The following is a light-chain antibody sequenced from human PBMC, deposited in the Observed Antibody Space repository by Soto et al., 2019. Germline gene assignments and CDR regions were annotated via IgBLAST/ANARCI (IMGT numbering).Light chain of an antibody. CDR1: SSNIGAGYD. J-gene: IGLJ2*01. Sequence: QSVVTQTPSVSGAPGQRVTISCTGSSSNIGAGYDVHWYQQLPGTAPKLLIYGNSNRPSGVPDRFSGSKSGTSASLAITGLQAEDEADYYCQSYDSSPHVVFGGGTKLTVL. CDR3: QSYDSSPHVV. CDR2: GNS. V-gene: IGLV1-40*01.